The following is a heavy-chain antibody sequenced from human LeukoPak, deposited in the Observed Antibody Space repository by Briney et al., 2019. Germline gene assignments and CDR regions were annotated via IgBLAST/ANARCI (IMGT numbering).Heavy chain of an antibody. J-gene: IGHJ4*02. CDR3: ARWARYCSITNCYTAFDF. CDR2: ITPIFGTP. CDR1: GGTSSNYA. D-gene: IGHD2-2*02. V-gene: IGHV1-69*01. Sequence: ASVKVSCKASGGTSSNYAISWVRQAPGQGLEWMGGITPIFGTPNYAQKFQGRVTITADESTSTAYMELSGLRSEDTAVYYCARWARYCSITNCYTAFDFWGQGTLVTVSS.